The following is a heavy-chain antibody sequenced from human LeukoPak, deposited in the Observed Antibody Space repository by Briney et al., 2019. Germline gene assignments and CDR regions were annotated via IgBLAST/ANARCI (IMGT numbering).Heavy chain of an antibody. CDR1: GFTFSIYG. J-gene: IGHJ4*02. Sequence: GGSLRLSCAASGFTFSIYGMNWVRQAPGKGLEWVSGISPGGEITYYADSVKGRFTISRDNSKNTVSLQMNSLRAEDTAVYYCAKDGSSGDFDYWGQGTLVTVSS. CDR2: ISPGGEIT. D-gene: IGHD3-22*01. CDR3: AKDGSSGDFDY. V-gene: IGHV3-23*01.